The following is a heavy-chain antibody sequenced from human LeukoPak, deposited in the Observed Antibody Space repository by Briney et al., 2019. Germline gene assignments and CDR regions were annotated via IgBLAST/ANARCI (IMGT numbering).Heavy chain of an antibody. CDR2: ITGSGGNT. CDR3: ARRGSSSYYFDF. CDR1: GFTFSSNA. J-gene: IGHJ4*02. D-gene: IGHD6-6*01. Sequence: GGSLRLSCAASGFTFSSNAMSWARQAPGKGLEWVSSITGSGGNTFYADSVKGRFTISRDNSKNTLHLQMNSLRAEDTAVYYCARRGSSSYYFDFWGQGTLVTVSS. V-gene: IGHV3-23*01.